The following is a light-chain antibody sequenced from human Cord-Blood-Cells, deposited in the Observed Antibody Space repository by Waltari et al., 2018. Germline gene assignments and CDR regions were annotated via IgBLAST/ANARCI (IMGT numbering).Light chain of an antibody. J-gene: IGKJ1*01. CDR1: QSVSRSY. CDR3: QQYGSSPRT. Sequence: EIVLTQSPGTLSLSPGERATLSCRASQSVSRSYLAWYQPKPGQAPRLLTYGASSRATGIPDRFSGSGSGTDFTLTISRLEPEDCAVYYCQQYGSSPRTFGQGTKVEIK. V-gene: IGKV3-20*01. CDR2: GAS.